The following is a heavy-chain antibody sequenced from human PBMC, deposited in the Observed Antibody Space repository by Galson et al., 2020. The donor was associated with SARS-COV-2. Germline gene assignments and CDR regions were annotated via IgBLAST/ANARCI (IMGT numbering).Heavy chain of an antibody. CDR3: VRAGRYGSGTHYYYGMDV. Sequence: GGSLRLSCAGSGFTFSTYDMHWVRQPKGKGLAWVSAIDRAGDTYYSDSVRGRFNISRDNAKDSLYLQMNSLRVGDTAVYYCVRAGRYGSGTHYYYGMDVWGQGTTVTVSS. D-gene: IGHD3-10*01. V-gene: IGHV3-13*01. CDR2: IDRAGDT. J-gene: IGHJ6*02. CDR1: GFTFSTYD.